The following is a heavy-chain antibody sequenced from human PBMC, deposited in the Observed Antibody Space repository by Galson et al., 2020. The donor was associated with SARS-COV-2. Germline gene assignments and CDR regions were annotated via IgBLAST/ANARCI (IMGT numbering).Heavy chain of an antibody. CDR3: AREEQQQGLAWLYYFDY. Sequence: GGSLRLSCAASGFTFSSYAMHWVRQAPGKGLEWVAVLSYDGSNKYYADSVKGRFTISRDNSKNTLYLQMNSLRAEDTAVYYCAREEQQQGLAWLYYFDYWGQGTLVTVSS. D-gene: IGHD6-25*01. J-gene: IGHJ4*02. V-gene: IGHV3-30-3*01. CDR1: GFTFSSYA. CDR2: LSYDGSNK.